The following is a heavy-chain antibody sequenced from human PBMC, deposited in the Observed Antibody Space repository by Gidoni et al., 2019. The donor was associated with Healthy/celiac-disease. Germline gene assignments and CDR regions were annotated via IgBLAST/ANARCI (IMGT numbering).Heavy chain of an antibody. J-gene: IGHJ4*02. Sequence: EVQLVESGGGLVKPVGSLRLSCAASGFTFSSYSMNWVRQAPGKGLEWVSSISSSSSYIYYADSVKGRFTISRDNAKNSLYLQMNSLRAEDTAVYYCARDLVVVPAAIYWGQGTLVTVSS. D-gene: IGHD2-2*01. CDR2: ISSSSSYI. CDR1: GFTFSSYS. CDR3: ARDLVVVPAAIY. V-gene: IGHV3-21*01.